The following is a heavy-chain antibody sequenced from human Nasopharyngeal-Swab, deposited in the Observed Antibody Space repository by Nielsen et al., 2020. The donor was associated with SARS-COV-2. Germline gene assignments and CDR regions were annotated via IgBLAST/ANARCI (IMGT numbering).Heavy chain of an antibody. CDR3: AKSLLGYGDYVDDY. J-gene: IGHJ4*02. CDR2: IWYDGSHE. V-gene: IGHV3-33*06. Sequence: GRAMRLYSVLCGCNFGTYGMHWVRQAPGKGLEWVAVIWYDGSHEYYADSVKGRFTISRDNSKNTLYLQMNRLRAEDTAVYYCAKSLLGYGDYVDDYWGQGTLVTVSS. D-gene: IGHD4-17*01. CDR1: GCNFGTYG.